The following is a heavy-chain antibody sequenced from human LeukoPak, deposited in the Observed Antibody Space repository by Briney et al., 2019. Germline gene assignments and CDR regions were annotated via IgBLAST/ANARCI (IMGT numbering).Heavy chain of an antibody. CDR3: ATEDVDTAMVPHY. Sequence: GGSLRLSCAASGFTFSSYAMTWVRQAPGKGLEWVSDISGSGGSTYYADSVKGRFTISRDNSKNTLYLQMNSLRAEDTAVYYCATEDVDTAMVPHYWGQGTLVTVSS. V-gene: IGHV3-23*01. J-gene: IGHJ4*02. CDR1: GFTFSSYA. CDR2: ISGSGGST. D-gene: IGHD5-18*01.